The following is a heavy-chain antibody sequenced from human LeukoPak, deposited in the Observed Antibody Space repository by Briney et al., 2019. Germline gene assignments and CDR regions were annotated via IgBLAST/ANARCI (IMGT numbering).Heavy chain of an antibody. V-gene: IGHV3-74*01. CDR3: ARGVWYDSSGYYYEGAFDI. CDR2: INSDGSST. CDR1: GFTFSSYW. D-gene: IGHD3-22*01. J-gene: IGHJ3*02. Sequence: GGSLRLSCAASGFTFSSYWMHWVRQAPGKGLVWVSRINSDGSSTSYADSVKGRFTISRDNAKNTLYLQMNSPRAEDTAVYYCARGVWYDSSGYYYEGAFDIWGQGTMVTVSS.